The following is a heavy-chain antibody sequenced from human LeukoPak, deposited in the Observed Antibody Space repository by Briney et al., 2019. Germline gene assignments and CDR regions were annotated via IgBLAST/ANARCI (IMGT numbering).Heavy chain of an antibody. CDR2: INGGGGST. Sequence: GGSLRLSCAASGFTFSSYSMNWVRQAPGKGLEWVSAINGGGGSTYYADSVKGRFTISRDNSKNTLFLQMNSLRAEDTAIYYCVKGPLVRLDYWGQGTLVTVSS. CDR3: VKGPLVRLDY. V-gene: IGHV3-23*01. D-gene: IGHD6-13*01. CDR1: GFTFSSYS. J-gene: IGHJ4*02.